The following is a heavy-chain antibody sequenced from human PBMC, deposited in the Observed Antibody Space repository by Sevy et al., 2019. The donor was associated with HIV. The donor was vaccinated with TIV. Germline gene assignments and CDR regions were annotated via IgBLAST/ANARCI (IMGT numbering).Heavy chain of an antibody. J-gene: IGHJ5*02. V-gene: IGHV1-69*13. CDR2: IIPIFDTA. D-gene: IGHD2-2*03. Sequence: ASVKVSCKASGGSFGSYSISWVRQAPGQGLEWMGGIIPIFDTANYAQTFQGRVTVTADESTSTAYMELSSLRSEDTAVYYCARDGSRNWFDPWGQGTLVTVSS. CDR1: GGSFGSYS. CDR3: ARDGSRNWFDP.